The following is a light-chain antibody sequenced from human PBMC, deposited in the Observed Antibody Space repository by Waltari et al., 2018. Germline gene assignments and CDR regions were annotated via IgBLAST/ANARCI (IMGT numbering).Light chain of an antibody. CDR2: GAS. V-gene: IGKV3-20*01. CDR3: QQYGQFPVT. CDR1: QSVSSSY. Sequence: EIVLTQSPGTLSLSPGERATLSCRASQSVSSSYLAWYQQKPGQAPRLLIYGASSRATGIPDRFSGSGSGTDFTLTISRLEPEDFAVYYCQQYGQFPVTFGQGTRLEIK. J-gene: IGKJ5*01.